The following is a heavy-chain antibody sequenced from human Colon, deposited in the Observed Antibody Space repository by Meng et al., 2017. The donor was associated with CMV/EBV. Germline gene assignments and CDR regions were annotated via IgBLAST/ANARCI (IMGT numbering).Heavy chain of an antibody. V-gene: IGHV3-30*02. J-gene: IGHJ6*02. Sequence: GGSLRLSCAASGFTFSSYGMHWVRQAPGKGLEWVAFIRYDGNNKYYADSVKSRFTISRDNSKNTLYLQMNSLRTEDTAVYYCARNIVVVPAASLYYYYGMDVWGQGTTVTVSS. D-gene: IGHD2-2*01. CDR2: IRYDGNNK. CDR3: ARNIVVVPAASLYYYYGMDV. CDR1: GFTFSSYG.